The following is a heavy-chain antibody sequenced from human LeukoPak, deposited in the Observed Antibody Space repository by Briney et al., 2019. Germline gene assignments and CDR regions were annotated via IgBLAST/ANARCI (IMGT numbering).Heavy chain of an antibody. CDR3: ARVVPAPSSNFDY. D-gene: IGHD2-8*01. Sequence: GSLRLSCAASGFTFSSYAMHWVREAPGKGLEWVAVISYDGSNKYYADSVKGRFTISRDNSKNTLYLQMNSLRAEDTAVYYCARVVPAPSSNFDYWGQGTLVTVSS. J-gene: IGHJ4*02. CDR1: GFTFSSYA. CDR2: ISYDGSNK. V-gene: IGHV3-30*04.